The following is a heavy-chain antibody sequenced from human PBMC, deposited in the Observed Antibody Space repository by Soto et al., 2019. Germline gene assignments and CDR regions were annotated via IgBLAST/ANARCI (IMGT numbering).Heavy chain of an antibody. CDR3: AREAPQXYDFWSGYYLHYYGMDV. CDR1: GGSFSCYY. J-gene: IGHJ6*02. Sequence: SETLSLTCAVYGGSFSCYYWSWIRQPPGKGLEWIGEINHSGSTNYNPSPKSRVTISVDTSKNQFSLKLSSVTAADTAVYYCAREAPQXYDFWSGYYLHYYGMDVWGQGTTVTVSS. CDR2: INHSGST. D-gene: IGHD3-3*01. V-gene: IGHV4-34*01.